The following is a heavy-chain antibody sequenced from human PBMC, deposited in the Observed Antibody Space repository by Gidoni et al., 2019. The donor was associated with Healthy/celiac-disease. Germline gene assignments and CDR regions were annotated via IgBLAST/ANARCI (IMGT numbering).Heavy chain of an antibody. CDR2: IIPILGIA. J-gene: IGHJ6*02. V-gene: IGHV1-69*02. D-gene: IGHD5-18*01. CDR1: GGTFISYT. Sequence: QVQLVQSGAEVKKPGSSVKVSCKASGGTFISYTISWVRQAPGQGLEWMGRIIPILGIANDAQKFQGRVTITADKSTSTAYMELSSLRSEDTAVYYCARKDTAMTDGKDYYYYGMDVWGQGTTVTVSS. CDR3: ARKDTAMTDGKDYYYYGMDV.